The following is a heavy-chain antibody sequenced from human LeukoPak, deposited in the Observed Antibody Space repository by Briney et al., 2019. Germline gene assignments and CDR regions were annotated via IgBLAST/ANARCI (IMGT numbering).Heavy chain of an antibody. CDR2: IRYDGSNK. Sequence: GGSLRLSCAASGFTFKNFGMHWVRQAPGKGLEWVAFIRYDGSNKYYADSVKGRFTISRDNSKNVLDLQLNSLRPEDTAFYYCAKVLNYYPGSGSYYPDFWGQGTLVTVSS. J-gene: IGHJ4*02. CDR1: GFTFKNFG. CDR3: AKVLNYYPGSGSYYPDF. V-gene: IGHV3-30*02. D-gene: IGHD3-10*01.